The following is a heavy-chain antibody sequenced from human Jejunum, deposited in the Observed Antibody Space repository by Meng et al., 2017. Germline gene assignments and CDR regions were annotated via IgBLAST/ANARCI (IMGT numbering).Heavy chain of an antibody. CDR1: GDSVRSDNYY. CDR2: VYYSGHT. J-gene: IGHJ4*02. V-gene: IGHV4-61*03. Sequence: QVQLKELGPGLVWPLETLSLTGAVSGDSVRSDNYYGSWIRRPPGKGLECIGYVYYSGHTDFNPSLKSRLSISIDTSKNHFSLKLSSVTAADTAVYYCARTPLYSGSYYFDPWGQGALVTVSS. D-gene: IGHD1-26*01. CDR3: ARTPLYSGSYYFDP.